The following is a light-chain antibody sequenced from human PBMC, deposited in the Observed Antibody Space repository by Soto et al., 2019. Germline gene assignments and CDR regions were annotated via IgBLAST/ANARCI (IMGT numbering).Light chain of an antibody. CDR3: QQNYNTLPIT. V-gene: IGKV1-39*01. J-gene: IGKJ5*01. CDR2: ATS. Sequence: DIQMTQSPSTLSASVGDRVTITCRASQSISSWLAWYQQKPGKAPKLLIYATSSLQSGVPSRFSGSGSGTDFTLTISSLHLEDFATYYCQQNYNTLPITFGQGTRLEIK. CDR1: QSISSW.